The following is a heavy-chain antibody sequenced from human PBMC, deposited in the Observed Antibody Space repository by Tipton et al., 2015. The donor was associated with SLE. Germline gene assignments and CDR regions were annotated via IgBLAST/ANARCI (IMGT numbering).Heavy chain of an antibody. CDR2: IYYSGST. Sequence: TLSLTCTVSGGSISSSSYYWGWIRQPPGKGLEWIGSIYYSGSTYYNPSLKSRVTISVDTSKNQFSLKLSSVTAADTAVYYCARLSQSEHIVVMFDYWGQGTLVTVSS. V-gene: IGHV4-39*07. J-gene: IGHJ4*02. CDR1: GGSISSSSYY. CDR3: ARLSQSEHIVVMFDY. D-gene: IGHD2-21*01.